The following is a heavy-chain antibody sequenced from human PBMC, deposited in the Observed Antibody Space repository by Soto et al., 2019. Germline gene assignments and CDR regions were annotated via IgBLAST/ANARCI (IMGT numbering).Heavy chain of an antibody. Sequence: SETLSLTCTVSGGSISSYYWSWIRQPPGKGLEWIGYIYYSGSTNYNPSLKSRVTISVDTSKNQFSLKLSSVTAADTAVYYCARDGGDYGWYYFDYWGQGTLVTVSS. CDR1: GGSISSYY. J-gene: IGHJ4*02. CDR3: ARDGGDYGWYYFDY. V-gene: IGHV4-59*01. D-gene: IGHD4-17*01. CDR2: IYYSGST.